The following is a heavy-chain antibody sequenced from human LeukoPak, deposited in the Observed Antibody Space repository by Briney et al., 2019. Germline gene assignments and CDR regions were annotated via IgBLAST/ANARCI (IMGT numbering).Heavy chain of an antibody. V-gene: IGHV1-46*01. CDR3: ARDPQNYYGSGSFFFLSYAFDI. J-gene: IGHJ3*02. CDR1: GYTFTSYY. CDR2: INPSGGST. Sequence: ASVKVSCKASGYTFTSYYMHWVRQAPGQGLEWMGIINPSGGSTSYAQKFQGRVTMTRDTSTSTVYMELSSLRSEDTAVYYCARDPQNYYGSGSFFFLSYAFDIWGQGTMVTVSS. D-gene: IGHD3-10*01.